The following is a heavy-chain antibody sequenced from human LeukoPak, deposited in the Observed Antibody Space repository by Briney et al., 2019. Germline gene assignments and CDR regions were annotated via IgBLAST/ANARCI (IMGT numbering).Heavy chain of an antibody. D-gene: IGHD5-24*01. CDR1: GGSISSYY. CDR2: IYYSGST. Sequence: SETLSLTCTVSGGSISSYYWSWIRQPPGKGLEWIGYIYYSGSTNYNPSLKSRVTISVDTSKNQFSLKLSSVTAADTAVYYCAREGRDGYNYWGLFDYWGQGTLVTVSS. CDR3: AREGRDGYNYWGLFDY. V-gene: IGHV4-59*01. J-gene: IGHJ4*02.